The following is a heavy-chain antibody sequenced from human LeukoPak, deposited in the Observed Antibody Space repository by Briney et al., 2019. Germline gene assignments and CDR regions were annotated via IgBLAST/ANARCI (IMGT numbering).Heavy chain of an antibody. V-gene: IGHV1-2*02. CDR3: ARVVGYGVKRSFDY. Sequence: ASVKVSCKASGYTFTGYYMHWVRQAPGQGLQWMGWINPNGGDTNYAQKFQGRVTMTRDTSISTAYMELSRLRSDDTAVYYCARVVGYGVKRSFDYWGQGTLVTVSS. J-gene: IGHJ4*02. CDR2: INPNGGDT. D-gene: IGHD4-17*01. CDR1: GYTFTGYY.